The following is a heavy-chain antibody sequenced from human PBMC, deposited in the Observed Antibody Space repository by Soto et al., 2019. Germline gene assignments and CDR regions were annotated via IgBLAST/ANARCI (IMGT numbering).Heavy chain of an antibody. V-gene: IGHV2-5*02. D-gene: IGHD3-22*01. CDR1: GFSLSTSGVG. CDR3: AHSLIGYYYDSSGSNWFDP. CDR2: IYWDDDK. J-gene: IGHJ5*02. Sequence: QITLKESGPTLVKPTQTLTLTCTFSGFSLSTSGVGVGWIRQPPGKALEWRALIYWDDDKRYSPSLKSRLPITKDTSKNQVVLTMTNMDTVDTATYYCAHSLIGYYYDSSGSNWFDPWGQGTLVTVSS.